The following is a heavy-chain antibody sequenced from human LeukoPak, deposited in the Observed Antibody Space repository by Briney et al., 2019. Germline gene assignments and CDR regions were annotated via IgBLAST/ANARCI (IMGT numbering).Heavy chain of an antibody. Sequence: SPSETLSLTCTVSGGSISSYYWSWIRQPAGKGLEWIRRIYTSGSTNYNPSLKSRVTMSVDTSKNQFSLKLSSVTAADTAVYYCARDNYSSPYYYYGMDVWGQGTTVTVSS. CDR1: GGSISSYY. D-gene: IGHD4-11*01. V-gene: IGHV4-4*07. CDR3: ARDNYSSPYYYYGMDV. J-gene: IGHJ6*02. CDR2: IYTSGST.